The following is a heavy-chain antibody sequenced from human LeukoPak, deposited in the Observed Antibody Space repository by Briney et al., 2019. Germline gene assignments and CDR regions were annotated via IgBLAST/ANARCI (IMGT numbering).Heavy chain of an antibody. J-gene: IGHJ4*02. V-gene: IGHV3-11*04. D-gene: IGHD2-2*01. CDR1: GFTFSDYY. CDR3: ARLEDIVVVPAAPFDY. Sequence: GGSLRLSCAASGFTFSDYYMSWIRQAPGKGLEWVSYISSSGSTIYYADSVKGRFTISRDNAKNSLYLQMNSLRAEDTAVYYCARLEDIVVVPAAPFDYWAREPWSPSPQ. CDR2: ISSSGSTI.